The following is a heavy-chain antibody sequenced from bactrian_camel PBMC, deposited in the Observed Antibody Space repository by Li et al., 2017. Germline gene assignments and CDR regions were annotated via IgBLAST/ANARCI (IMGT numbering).Heavy chain of an antibody. J-gene: IGHJ6*01. CDR1: GFTFGDFY. CDR2: IYTDGIT. D-gene: IGHD7*01. Sequence: VQLVESGGGLVQPGGSLRLSCAASGFTFGDFYMSWVRRAPGKGLEWVSNIYTDGITHYADSVKGRFTISKDVAKNTLYLQTNSLKVDDTAVYFCMAVSGYWGQGTQVTVS. V-gene: IGHV3S10*01. CDR3: MAVSGY.